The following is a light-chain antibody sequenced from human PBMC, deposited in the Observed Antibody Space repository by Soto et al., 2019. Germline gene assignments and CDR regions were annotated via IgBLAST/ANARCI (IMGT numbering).Light chain of an antibody. Sequence: EVVLTQSPGTLSLSPGERATLSCRASQTVSSSHLAWYQQKPGQAPRLLIYGASDRATDIPDRFSGSGSGTDFTLTISRLEPEDFAVYYCQHFGSSPPKYTFGQVTKLEIK. CDR3: QHFGSSPPKYT. CDR2: GAS. V-gene: IGKV3-20*01. J-gene: IGKJ2*01. CDR1: QTVSSSH.